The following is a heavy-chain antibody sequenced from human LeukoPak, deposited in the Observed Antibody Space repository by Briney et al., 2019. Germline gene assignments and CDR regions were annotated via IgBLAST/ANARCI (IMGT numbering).Heavy chain of an antibody. CDR3: ARGYWNFDY. J-gene: IGHJ4*02. V-gene: IGHV3-7*04. CDR1: GFTFSNYW. Sequence: GGSLRLSCAASGFTFSNYWMAWVRQAPGKGLEWVGNINQDGSERNYVDSVKGRFTISRDNAKNSLFLQMNSLRVEDTAVYYCARGYWNFDYWGQGTLVTVSS. CDR2: INQDGSER. D-gene: IGHD2-21*01.